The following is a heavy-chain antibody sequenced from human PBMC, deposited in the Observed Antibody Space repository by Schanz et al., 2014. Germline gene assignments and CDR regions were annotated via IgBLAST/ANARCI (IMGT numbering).Heavy chain of an antibody. D-gene: IGHD6-6*01. V-gene: IGHV3-11*01. CDR1: GFTFSDYY. Sequence: QVQLVESGGGLVKPGGSLRLSCAASGFTFSDYYMNWLRQAPGKGLEWVSYISNSGYTIYYADSVKGRFTISRDNAKNSLYRQMNSRRAEDTAVYSCARAPPPYSSSPYYWYYGMDVWGQGTTVTVSS. CDR3: ARAPPPYSSSPYYWYYGMDV. CDR2: ISNSGYTI. J-gene: IGHJ6*02.